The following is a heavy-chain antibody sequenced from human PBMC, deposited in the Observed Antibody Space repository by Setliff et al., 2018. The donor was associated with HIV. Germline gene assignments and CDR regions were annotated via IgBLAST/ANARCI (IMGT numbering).Heavy chain of an antibody. CDR1: GYSFISYG. Sequence: ASVKVSCKASGYSFISYGISWVRQAPGQGLEWMGWISAYTGDTYSAQTLQGRVTMTTDTSTKTAYLELRSLRSDDTAMYYCVRDEKRAAGGTLYYFDLWGQGTLVTVSS. J-gene: IGHJ4*02. CDR2: ISAYTGDT. D-gene: IGHD1-1*01. V-gene: IGHV1-18*01. CDR3: VRDEKRAAGGTLYYFDL.